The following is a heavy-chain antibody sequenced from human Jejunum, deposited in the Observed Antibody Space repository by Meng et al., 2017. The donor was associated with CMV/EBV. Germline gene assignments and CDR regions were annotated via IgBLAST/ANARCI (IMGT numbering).Heavy chain of an antibody. J-gene: IGHJ4*02. CDR1: GGSCTTYY. Sequence: VLLQEAGPGVVKPSATLSLACTVAGGSCTTYYWSWIRQRAGKGLEWIGRIITSGSTNYNPSLRSRVIMSVDTSKNQFFLKLRSVTAADTAGYFCAKGYGNSFEYWGQGSLVTVSS. D-gene: IGHD3-16*01. V-gene: IGHV4-4*07. CDR2: IITSGST. CDR3: AKGYGNSFEY.